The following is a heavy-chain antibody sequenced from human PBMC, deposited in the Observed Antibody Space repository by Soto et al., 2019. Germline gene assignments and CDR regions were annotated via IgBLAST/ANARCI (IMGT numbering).Heavy chain of an antibody. CDR1: GGTFSSYA. Sequence: QVQLVQSGAEVKKPGSSVKVSCKASGGTFSSYAISWVRQAPGQGLEWMGGIIPIFGTANYAQKFQGRVTSXXDXCXXTAYMELSSLRSEDTAVYYCARVNEVPAAMNWFDPWGQGTLVTVSS. CDR3: ARVNEVPAAMNWFDP. CDR2: IIPIFGTA. J-gene: IGHJ5*02. D-gene: IGHD2-2*01. V-gene: IGHV1-69*12.